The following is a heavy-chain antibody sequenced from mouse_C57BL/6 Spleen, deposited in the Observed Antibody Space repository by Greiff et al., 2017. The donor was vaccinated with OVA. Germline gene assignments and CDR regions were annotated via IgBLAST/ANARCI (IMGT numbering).Heavy chain of an antibody. D-gene: IGHD1-1*01. CDR3: ARATVVARGYFDV. J-gene: IGHJ1*03. CDR1: GYSFTGYF. Sequence: EVQLQESGPELVKPGDSVKISCKASGYSFTGYFMNWVMQSHGKSLEWIGRINPYNGDTFYNQKFKGKATLTVDKSSSTAHMELRSLTSEDSAVYYCARATVVARGYFDVWGTGTTVTVSS. V-gene: IGHV1-20*01. CDR2: INPYNGDT.